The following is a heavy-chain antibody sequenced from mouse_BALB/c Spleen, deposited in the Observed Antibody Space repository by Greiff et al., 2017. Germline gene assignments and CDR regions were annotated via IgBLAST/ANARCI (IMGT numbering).Heavy chain of an antibody. Sequence: VQLQQSGPELVKPGASVKISCKASGYAFSSSWMNWVKQRPGQGLEWIGRIYPGDGDTNYNGKFKGKATLTADKSSSTAYMQLSSLTSVDSAVYFCARSETLYAMDYWGQGTSVTVSS. CDR3: ARSETLYAMDY. CDR1: GYAFSSSW. V-gene: IGHV1-82*01. J-gene: IGHJ4*01. CDR2: IYPGDGDT.